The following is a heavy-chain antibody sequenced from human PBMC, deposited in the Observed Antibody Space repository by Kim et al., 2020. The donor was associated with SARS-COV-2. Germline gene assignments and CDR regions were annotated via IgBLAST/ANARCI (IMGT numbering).Heavy chain of an antibody. Sequence: SETLSHTCAVYGGSFSGYYCSWIRQPPGKGLEWIGEINHSGSTKYNPSLKSRVTISVDTSKNQFYLKLSSVTAADAAVYYCARGHYGDYLHWGQGTLVTVSS. CDR3: ARGHYGDYLH. CDR1: GGSFSGYY. J-gene: IGHJ1*01. D-gene: IGHD4-17*01. CDR2: INHSGST. V-gene: IGHV4-34*01.